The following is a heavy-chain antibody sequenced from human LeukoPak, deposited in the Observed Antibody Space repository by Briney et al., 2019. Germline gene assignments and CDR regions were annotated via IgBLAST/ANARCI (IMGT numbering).Heavy chain of an antibody. CDR2: ISSSSSSI. V-gene: IGHV3-21*01. Sequence: GGSLRLSCAASGFTFSTYSMNWVRQAPGRGLEWVSSISSSSSSIYYAASVKGRFTISRDNAKNSLYLQMNSLRAEDTAVYYCARRYFDWLYPNWFDPWGQGTLVTVSS. CDR3: ARRYFDWLYPNWFDP. J-gene: IGHJ5*02. CDR1: GFTFSTYS. D-gene: IGHD3-9*01.